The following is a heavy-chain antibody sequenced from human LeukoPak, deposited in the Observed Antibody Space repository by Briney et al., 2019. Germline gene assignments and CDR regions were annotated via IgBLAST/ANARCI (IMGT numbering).Heavy chain of an antibody. CDR2: INHSGST. CDR1: GGSFSGYY. D-gene: IGHD2-21*02. CDR3: ARGVNIVVVTAIQGHYFDY. V-gene: IGHV4-34*01. Sequence: SETLSLTCAVYGGSFSGYYWSWIRQPPGKGLEWIGEINHSGSTNYNPSLKSRVTISVDTSKNQFSLKLSSVTAADTAVYYYARGVNIVVVTAIQGHYFDYWGQGTLVIVSS. J-gene: IGHJ4*02.